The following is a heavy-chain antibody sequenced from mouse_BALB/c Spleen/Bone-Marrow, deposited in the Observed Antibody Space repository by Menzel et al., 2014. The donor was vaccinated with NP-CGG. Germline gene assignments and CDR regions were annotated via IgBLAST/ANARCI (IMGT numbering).Heavy chain of an antibody. CDR2: ITPSTGYI. Sequence: VQLQQSGAELAKPGASVKMSCKASGCTFTSYWMHWIKQRPGQGLEWIGYITPSTGYIEYNQKFKDKATLTADKSSSTAYMQLGSLTSEDSAVYYCARPRFAYWGQGTLVTVSA. CDR1: GCTFTSYW. V-gene: IGHV1-7*01. CDR3: ARPRFAY. J-gene: IGHJ3*01.